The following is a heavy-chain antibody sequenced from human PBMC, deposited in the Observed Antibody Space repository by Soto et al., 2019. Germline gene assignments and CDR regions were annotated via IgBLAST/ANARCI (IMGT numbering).Heavy chain of an antibody. V-gene: IGHV4-59*01. Sequence: PSETVSLTCAVSGDSITSNHWNWIRQPPGRGLEWIGYIYNSGTTKYNPSLKSRVIISVDTSKNQLSLKLSSVTAADTAVYYCARVSMSTVSWGFDPWGQGTLVTVSS. D-gene: IGHD4-4*01. CDR2: IYNSGTT. CDR3: ARVSMSTVSWGFDP. J-gene: IGHJ5*02. CDR1: GDSITSNH.